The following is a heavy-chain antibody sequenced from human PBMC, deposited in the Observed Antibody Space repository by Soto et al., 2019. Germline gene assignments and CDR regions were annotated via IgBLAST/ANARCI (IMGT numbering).Heavy chain of an antibody. V-gene: IGHV3-30*18. CDR2: ISYDGSNK. CDR1: GFTFSSYG. D-gene: IGHD5-12*01. CDR3: AKDRNIVATIPWFDP. J-gene: IGHJ5*02. Sequence: QPAGSLRLSCAASGFTFSSYGMHWVRQAPGKGLEWVAVISYDGSNKYYADSVKGRFTISRENSKNTLYLQMNSLRAEDTAVYYCAKDRNIVATIPWFDPWGEGTLGSVSA.